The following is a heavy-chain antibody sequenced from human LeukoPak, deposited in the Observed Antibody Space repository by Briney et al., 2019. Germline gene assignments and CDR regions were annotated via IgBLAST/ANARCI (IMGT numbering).Heavy chain of an antibody. Sequence: PGGSLRLSCAASGFTLSSYGMHWVRQAPDKGLEWVAVISYDGSNKYYADSVKGRFTISRDNSKNTLYLEMNSLRAEDTAVYYCAKVSPYCSSTSCYNDYWGQGPLVTVSS. CDR3: AKVSPYCSSTSCYNDY. V-gene: IGHV3-30*18. J-gene: IGHJ4*02. CDR1: GFTLSSYG. D-gene: IGHD2-2*02. CDR2: ISYDGSNK.